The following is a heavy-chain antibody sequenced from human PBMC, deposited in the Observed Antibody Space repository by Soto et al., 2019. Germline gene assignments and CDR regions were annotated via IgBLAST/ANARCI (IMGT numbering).Heavy chain of an antibody. Sequence: PGGSLRLSCAASGCTFSSYGMHWVRQAPGKGLEWVAVISYDGSNKYYADSVKGRFTISRDNSKNTLYLQMNSLRAEDTAVYYCAKPRTITFGGVIAPNAFAIWGQGTMVTVSS. CDR3: AKPRTITFGGVIAPNAFAI. CDR1: GCTFSSYG. CDR2: ISYDGSNK. V-gene: IGHV3-30*18. J-gene: IGHJ3*02. D-gene: IGHD3-16*02.